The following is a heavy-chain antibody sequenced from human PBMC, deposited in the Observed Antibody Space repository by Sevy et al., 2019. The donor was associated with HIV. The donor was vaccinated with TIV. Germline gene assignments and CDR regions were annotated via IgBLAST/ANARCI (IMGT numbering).Heavy chain of an antibody. CDR1: GFTFNNYN. Sequence: GGSQRLSCVVSGFTFNNYNMNWVRQAPGKGLEWVSYISGLSNYIYYADSVKGRFSISRDNAKNSLYLQMNSLRAEDTAIYYCAKGVQTYDAFDIWGQGTMVTVSS. J-gene: IGHJ3*02. V-gene: IGHV3-21*01. CDR3: AKGVQTYDAFDI. CDR2: ISGLSNYI. D-gene: IGHD6-6*01.